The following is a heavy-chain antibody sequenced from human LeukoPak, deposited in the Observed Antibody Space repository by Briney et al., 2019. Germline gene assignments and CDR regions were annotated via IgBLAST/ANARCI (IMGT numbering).Heavy chain of an antibody. CDR1: GFTFGDYA. J-gene: IGHJ4*02. D-gene: IGHD6-6*01. CDR3: ARTGGSSSGRYFDY. Sequence: GRSLRLSCTVSGFTFGDYAMCWVRQAPGKGLEWVGSIRRKVYGGTTEYAASVKGTFTISRDDSKSIAYLQMNSLKTEDTAVYYCARTGGSSSGRYFDYWGQGTLVTVSS. V-gene: IGHV3-49*04. CDR2: IRRKVYGGTT.